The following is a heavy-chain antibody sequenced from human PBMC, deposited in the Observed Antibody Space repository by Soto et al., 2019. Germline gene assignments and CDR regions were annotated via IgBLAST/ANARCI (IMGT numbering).Heavy chain of an antibody. D-gene: IGHD3-9*01. J-gene: IGHJ6*02. CDR2: IYYSGSI. CDR1: GDSVSSGRYY. Sequence: SSETLSLTCSVSGDSVSSGRYYWNWIRQPPGKRLEWIGYIYYSGSIYYNPSLKSRVTISVDTSKNQFSLKLSSVTAADTAVYYCARLGGYFDWFRGSDYYGMDVWGQGTTVTVSS. V-gene: IGHV4-61*01. CDR3: ARLGGYFDWFRGSDYYGMDV.